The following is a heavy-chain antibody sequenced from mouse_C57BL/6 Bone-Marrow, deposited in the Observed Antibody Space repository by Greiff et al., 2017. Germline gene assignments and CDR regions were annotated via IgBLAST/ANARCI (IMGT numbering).Heavy chain of an antibody. CDR3: ASSYYYDEYTIDS. J-gene: IGHJ4*01. Sequence: QVQLQQSGAELVKPGASVKLSCKASGYTFTNYWMHWVKQRPGHGLEWIGMMYPSGGSPDYNEKFKSEATLSVDNASRTAYMELSRLTSEDSAVYYCASSYYYDEYTIDSRGQGASVTVSS. V-gene: IGHV1-64*01. D-gene: IGHD2-4*01. CDR1: GYTFTNYW. CDR2: MYPSGGSP.